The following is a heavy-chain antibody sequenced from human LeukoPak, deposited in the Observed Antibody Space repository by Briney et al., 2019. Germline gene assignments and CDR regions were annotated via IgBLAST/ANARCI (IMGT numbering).Heavy chain of an antibody. Sequence: SETLSLTCTVTGVPISTSGYYWSWLRQTQGRGLELVGFIPFRGGTYYNPSVTNRISISLDTSNNQFSLKLGSVTAADTAVYYCARGGPYGDPYTFWGQGAVIAVSS. CDR2: IPFRGGT. D-gene: IGHD4-17*01. CDR1: GVPISTSGYY. J-gene: IGHJ1*01. CDR3: ARGGPYGDPYTF. V-gene: IGHV4-30-4*01.